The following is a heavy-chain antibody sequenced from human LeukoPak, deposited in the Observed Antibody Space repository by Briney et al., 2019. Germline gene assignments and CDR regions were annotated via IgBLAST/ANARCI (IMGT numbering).Heavy chain of an antibody. CDR1: GFTFSIYG. D-gene: IGHD3-3*01. Sequence: GGSLRLSCAASGFTFSIYGMNWVRQAPGKGLEWVSSISSSSSYIYYADSVKGRFTISRDNAKNSLYLQMNSLRAEDTAVYYCASGLWSGDDAFDIWGQGTMVTVSS. CDR3: ASGLWSGDDAFDI. J-gene: IGHJ3*02. CDR2: ISSSSSYI. V-gene: IGHV3-21*01.